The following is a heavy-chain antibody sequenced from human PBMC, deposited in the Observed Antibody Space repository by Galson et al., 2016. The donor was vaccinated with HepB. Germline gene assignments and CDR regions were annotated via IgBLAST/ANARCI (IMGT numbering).Heavy chain of an antibody. V-gene: IGHV1-18*04. D-gene: IGHD3-9*01. CDR2: ISPQNGKT. CDR3: ARDTAHDIFTPYYRAGGNGFDI. CDR1: GYSFTSYG. J-gene: IGHJ3*02. Sequence: SVKVSCKASGYSFTSYGVSWVRQAPGEGLEWMGWISPQNGKTNYAQKFHDRVTMTADTSTDTAYLEVRSLRFDDTAVYYCARDTAHDIFTPYYRAGGNGFDIWGQGTTVTVSS.